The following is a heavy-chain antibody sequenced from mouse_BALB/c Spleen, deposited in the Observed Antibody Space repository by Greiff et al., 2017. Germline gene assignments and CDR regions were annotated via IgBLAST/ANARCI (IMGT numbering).Heavy chain of an antibody. CDR2: ISSGGST. CDR1: GFTFSSYA. V-gene: IGHV5-6-5*01. CDR3: ARDGYYAYAMDY. J-gene: IGHJ4*01. Sequence: EVKLMESGGGLVKPGGSLKLSCAASGFTFSSYAMSWVRQTPEKRLEWVASISSGGSTYYPDSVKGRFTISRDNARNILYRQMSSLRSEDTAMYYCARDGYYAYAMDYWGQGTSVTVSS. D-gene: IGHD2-3*01.